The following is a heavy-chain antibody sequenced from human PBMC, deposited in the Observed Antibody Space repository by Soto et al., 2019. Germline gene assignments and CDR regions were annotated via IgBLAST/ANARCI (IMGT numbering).Heavy chain of an antibody. CDR2: IYSGGRT. CDR3: AREIGYSYGYVDY. D-gene: IGHD5-18*01. Sequence: GGSLRLSCAASGFTVSSNYMSWVRQAPGKGLEWVSVIYSGGRTYYADSVKGRFTISRDNSKNTLYLQMNSLRAEDTAVYYCAREIGYSYGYVDYWGQGTLVTVSS. CDR1: GFTVSSNY. V-gene: IGHV3-53*01. J-gene: IGHJ4*02.